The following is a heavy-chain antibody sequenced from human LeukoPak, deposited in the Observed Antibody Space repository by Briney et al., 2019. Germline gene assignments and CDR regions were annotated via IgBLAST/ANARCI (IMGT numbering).Heavy chain of an antibody. Sequence: SGGSLRLSCAASGFTFDDYAMHWVRQAPGKGLEWVSGISWNSGSIGYADSVKGRFTISRDNSKNTLYLQMNSLRAEDTAVYYCAKDSGSYFGLFDYWGQGTLVTVSS. V-gene: IGHV3-9*01. D-gene: IGHD1-26*01. CDR3: AKDSGSYFGLFDY. J-gene: IGHJ4*02. CDR1: GFTFDDYA. CDR2: ISWNSGSI.